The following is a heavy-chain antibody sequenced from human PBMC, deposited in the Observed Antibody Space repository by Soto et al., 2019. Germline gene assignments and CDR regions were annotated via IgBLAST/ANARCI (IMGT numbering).Heavy chain of an antibody. V-gene: IGHV4-59*08. CDR1: GGAISSYY. Sequence: SETLSLTSTVSGGAISSYYRSWIRQPPGKGLEWIRYIYYSGSTNYNPSLKSRVTISVDTSKNQFSLKLSSVTAADTAVYYCASHGPIAVAGTWYYFDYWGQGTLVTVS. D-gene: IGHD6-19*01. CDR2: IYYSGST. J-gene: IGHJ4*02. CDR3: ASHGPIAVAGTWYYFDY.